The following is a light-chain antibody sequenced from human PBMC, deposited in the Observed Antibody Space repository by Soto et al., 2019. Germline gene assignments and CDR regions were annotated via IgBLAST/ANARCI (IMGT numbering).Light chain of an antibody. J-gene: IGKJ5*01. Sequence: EIVMTQSPATLSVSPGERATLSCRSSQSVSSNLAWYQQKPGQAPRLLIYGASTRATGIPARLSGSGSGTEFTLTISSLQSEDFAVYYCQQYNNWPPGITFGQGTRLEIK. CDR1: QSVSSN. CDR3: QQYNNWPPGIT. CDR2: GAS. V-gene: IGKV3-15*01.